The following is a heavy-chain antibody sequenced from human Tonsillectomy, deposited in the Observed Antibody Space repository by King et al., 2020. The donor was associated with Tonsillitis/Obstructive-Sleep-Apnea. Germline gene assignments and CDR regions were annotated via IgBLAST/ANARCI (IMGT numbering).Heavy chain of an antibody. V-gene: IGHV3-30*18. CDR3: AKDSGGSYYSGADY. CDR2: ISYDGSNK. D-gene: IGHD1-26*01. Sequence: VQLVESGGGVVQPGRSLRLSCAASGFTFSSYGMHWVRQAPGKGLEWVAVISYDGSNKYYADSVKGRFTISRDNSKNTLYLQMNSLRAEDTAVYYCAKDSGGSYYSGADYWGQGTLFTVSS. CDR1: GFTFSSYG. J-gene: IGHJ4*02.